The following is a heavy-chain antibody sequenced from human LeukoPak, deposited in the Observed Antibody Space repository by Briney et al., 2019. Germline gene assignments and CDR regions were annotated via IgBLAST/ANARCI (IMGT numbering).Heavy chain of an antibody. V-gene: IGHV4-30-2*01. CDR3: ARERTDYGDYFDY. D-gene: IGHD4-17*01. Sequence: PSETLSLTCAVSGGSISSGGYSWSWIRQPPGKGLEWIGYIYRSGSTYYNPSLKSRVTISVDRSKNQFSLKLSSVTAADTAVYYCARERTDYGDYFDYWGQGTLVTVSS. CDR1: GGSISSGGYS. J-gene: IGHJ4*02. CDR2: IYRSGST.